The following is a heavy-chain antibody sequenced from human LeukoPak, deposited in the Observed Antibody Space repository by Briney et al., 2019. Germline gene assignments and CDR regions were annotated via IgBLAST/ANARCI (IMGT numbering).Heavy chain of an antibody. J-gene: IGHJ4*02. Sequence: GGSLRLSCAASGFTVDSNYLSWVRQAPGKGLEWVSTIYTGGNTYYAASVKGRFTISRDNSKNTLYLQMNSLRAEDTAVYYCAKDLEGYYDSWGQGTLVTVSS. CDR3: AKDLEGYYDS. V-gene: IGHV3-53*01. D-gene: IGHD3-22*01. CDR1: GFTVDSNY. CDR2: IYTGGNT.